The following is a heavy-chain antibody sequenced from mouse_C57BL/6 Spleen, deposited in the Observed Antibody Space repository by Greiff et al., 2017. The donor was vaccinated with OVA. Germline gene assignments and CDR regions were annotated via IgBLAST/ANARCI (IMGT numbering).Heavy chain of an antibody. D-gene: IGHD1-2*01. Sequence: QVQLQQPGAELVRPGTSVKLSCKASGYTFTSYWMHWVKQRPGQGLEWIGVIDPSDSYTKYNQKFKGKATLTVDTSSSTAYMQLSSLTSEDSAVYYCARGGYGYYYAMDYWGQGTSVTVSS. CDR1: GYTFTSYW. CDR3: ARGGYGYYYAMDY. V-gene: IGHV1-59*01. CDR2: IDPSDSYT. J-gene: IGHJ4*01.